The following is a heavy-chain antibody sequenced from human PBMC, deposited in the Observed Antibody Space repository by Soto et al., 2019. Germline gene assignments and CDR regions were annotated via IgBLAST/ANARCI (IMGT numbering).Heavy chain of an antibody. CDR2: IVSDGSST. CDR3: ARGRPYGMDV. V-gene: IGHV3-74*01. CDR1: GFTFGSYW. Sequence: EVQLVESGGGLVQPGGSLRVSCAASGFTFGSYWMNWVRQAPGKGLVWVSRIVSDGSSTTYADSVKGRFTTSRDNAKNTLDLQMCSMRVVDTAVYYCARGRPYGMDVWGQGTTVTVSS. J-gene: IGHJ6*02.